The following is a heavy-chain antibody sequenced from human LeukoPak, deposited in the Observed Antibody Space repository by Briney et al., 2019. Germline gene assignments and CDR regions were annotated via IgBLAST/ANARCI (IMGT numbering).Heavy chain of an antibody. Sequence: SETLSLTCTVSGGSVSSGSYYWSWIRQSPGKGLEWIGYIYYSGSTNYNPSLKSRVTISVDTSKNQFSLKLSSVTAADTAVYYCARADCSGGSCDGGYWGQGTLVTVSS. CDR3: ARADCSGGSCDGGY. CDR1: GGSVSSGSYY. D-gene: IGHD2-15*01. J-gene: IGHJ4*02. CDR2: IYYSGST. V-gene: IGHV4-61*01.